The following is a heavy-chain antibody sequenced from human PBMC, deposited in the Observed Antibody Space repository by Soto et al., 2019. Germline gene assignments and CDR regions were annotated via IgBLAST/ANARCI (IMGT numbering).Heavy chain of an antibody. J-gene: IGHJ6*02. CDR2: ISWDGGST. CDR1: GFTFDDYT. CDR3: AKDIGGGRNYGMEV. Sequence: GGSLRLSCAASGFTFDDYTMHWVRQAPGKGLEWVSLISWDGGSTYYADSVKGRFTISRDNSKNSLYLQMNSLRTEDTALYYCAKDIGGGRNYGMEVWGQGTTVTVSS. D-gene: IGHD3-16*01. V-gene: IGHV3-43*01.